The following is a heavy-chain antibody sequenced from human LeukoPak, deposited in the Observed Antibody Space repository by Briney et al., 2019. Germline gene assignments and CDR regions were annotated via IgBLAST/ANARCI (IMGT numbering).Heavy chain of an antibody. Sequence: SETLSLTCSVSGGSISNYYWSWIRQPPGKGLEWIGYIYYSGSTNFNPSLKSRVTISVDTSKNQFSLRLSSVTAADTAVYYCARGGYCSGGSCYSDYYGMDVWGQGTTVTVSS. CDR1: GGSISNYY. V-gene: IGHV4-59*01. J-gene: IGHJ6*02. CDR3: ARGGYCSGGSCYSDYYGMDV. D-gene: IGHD2-15*01. CDR2: IYYSGST.